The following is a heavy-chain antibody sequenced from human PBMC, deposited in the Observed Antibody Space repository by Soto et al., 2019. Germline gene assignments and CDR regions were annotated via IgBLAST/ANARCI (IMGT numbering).Heavy chain of an antibody. CDR2: IYYSGST. J-gene: IGHJ5*02. Sequence: SETLSLTCTVSGGSISSGDYYWSWIRQPPGKGLEWIGYIYYSGSTYYNPSLKSRVTISVDTSKNQFSLKLSSVTAADTAVYYCARVGYYDSSGYPNWFDPWGQGXLVTVYS. CDR1: GGSISSGDYY. V-gene: IGHV4-30-4*01. D-gene: IGHD3-22*01. CDR3: ARVGYYDSSGYPNWFDP.